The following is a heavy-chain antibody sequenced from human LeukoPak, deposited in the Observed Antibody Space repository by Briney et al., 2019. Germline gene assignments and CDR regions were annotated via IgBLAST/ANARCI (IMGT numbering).Heavy chain of an antibody. J-gene: IGHJ5*02. D-gene: IGHD3-3*01. CDR3: AGTDFWSCYWTNWFDP. Sequence: SETLSLTCSVSGVSISSYWWSWIRQPPGKGLEWIGYIYRGETTKYNPSLNSRVTLSVDTSKSQISLKLSTVTAADTAVYYCAGTDFWSCYWTNWFDPWGQGTLVTVSS. CDR1: GVSISSYW. CDR2: IYRGETT. V-gene: IGHV4-4*09.